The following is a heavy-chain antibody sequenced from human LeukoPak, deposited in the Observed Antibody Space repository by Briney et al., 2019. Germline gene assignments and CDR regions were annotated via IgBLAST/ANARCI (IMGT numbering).Heavy chain of an antibody. CDR2: IYSSGST. Sequence: SETLSLTCTVSGDSIRSYYWSWIRQPAGKGLEWIGRIYSSGSTNYNPSLKSRVTMSVDTSKNQFSLKLRSVTAADMAVYYCARDSYNYYDSNNYYFLDSWGQGILVTVSS. CDR1: GDSIRSYY. V-gene: IGHV4-4*07. J-gene: IGHJ4*02. CDR3: ARDSYNYYDSNNYYFLDS. D-gene: IGHD3-22*01.